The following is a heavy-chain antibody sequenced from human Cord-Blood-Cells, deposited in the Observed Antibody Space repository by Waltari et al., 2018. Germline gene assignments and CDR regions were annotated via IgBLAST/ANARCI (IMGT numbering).Heavy chain of an antibody. CDR3: ATLFLRYSSSWVDY. CDR1: GYTLTELS. J-gene: IGHJ4*02. Sequence: QVQLVQSGAEVKKPGASVKGSCKVSGYTLTELSMHWVRQAPGKGLEWMGGFDPEDVETIYAQKFQGRVTMTEDTSTDTAYMELSSLRSEDTAVYYCATLFLRYSSSWVDYWGQGTLVTVSS. CDR2: FDPEDVET. D-gene: IGHD6-13*01. V-gene: IGHV1-24*01.